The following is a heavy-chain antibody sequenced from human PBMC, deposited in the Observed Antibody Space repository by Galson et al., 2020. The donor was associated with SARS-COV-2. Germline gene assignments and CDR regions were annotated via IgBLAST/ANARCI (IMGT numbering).Heavy chain of an antibody. J-gene: IGHJ4*02. CDR3: ARDALVATGIHFDY. CDR1: GFTFSSYG. Sequence: GGSLRLSCAASGFTFSSYGMHWVRQAPGKGLGWVAVIWYDGSNKYYADSVKGRFTISRDNSKNTLYLQMNSLRAEDTAVYYCARDALVATGIHFDYWGQGTLVTVSS. V-gene: IGHV3-33*01. D-gene: IGHD5-12*01. CDR2: IWYDGSNK.